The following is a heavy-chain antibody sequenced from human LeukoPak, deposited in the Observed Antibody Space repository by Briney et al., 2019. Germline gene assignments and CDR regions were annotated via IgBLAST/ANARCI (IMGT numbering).Heavy chain of an antibody. CDR1: GFTFSSYA. CDR3: ARDGNRYYYDSSGTDFDY. CDR2: IDYDGGSG. D-gene: IGHD3-22*01. V-gene: IGHV3-23*01. Sequence: PGGSLRLSCAASGFTFSSYAMSWVRQAPGKGLEWVSSIDYDGGSGHYADSVKGRFTISRDNAKNSLYLQMNSLRAEDTAVYYCARDGNRYYYDSSGTDFDYWGQGTLVTVSS. J-gene: IGHJ4*02.